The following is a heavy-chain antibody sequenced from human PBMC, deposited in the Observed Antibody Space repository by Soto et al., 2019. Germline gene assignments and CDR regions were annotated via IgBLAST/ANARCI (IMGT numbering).Heavy chain of an antibody. CDR2: IYHGGTT. CDR3: AKAHVMVVVGITFDY. V-gene: IGHV4-38-2*02. D-gene: IGHD6-19*01. CDR1: GYSISIGSY. Sequence: SETLPLTCTVSGYSISIGSYWVCIRQPPGKGPEWIASIYHGGTTFYNPSLKSRVTVSVDKSNNQFSLKLRSVTAADTAVYYCAKAHVMVVVGITFDYWGHGTVVTIFS. J-gene: IGHJ4*01.